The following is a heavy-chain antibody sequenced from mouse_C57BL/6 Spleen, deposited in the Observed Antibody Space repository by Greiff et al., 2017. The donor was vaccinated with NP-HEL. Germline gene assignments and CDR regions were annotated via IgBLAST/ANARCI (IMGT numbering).Heavy chain of an antibody. CDR3: ARGLLITTVVATDYYAMDY. CDR1: GYTFTSYW. J-gene: IGHJ4*01. Sequence: QVQLQQPGAELVKPGASVKLSCKASGYTFTSYWMHWVKQRPGRGLEWVGRIDPNSGGTKYNEKFKSKATLTVDKPSRAAYMQLSSLTSEDSAVYYCARGLLITTVVATDYYAMDYWGQGTSVTVSS. V-gene: IGHV1-72*01. CDR2: IDPNSGGT. D-gene: IGHD1-1*01.